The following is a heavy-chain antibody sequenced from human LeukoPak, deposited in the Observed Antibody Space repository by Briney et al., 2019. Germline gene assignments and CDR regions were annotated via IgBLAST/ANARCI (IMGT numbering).Heavy chain of an antibody. V-gene: IGHV3-49*04. Sequence: GGSLILSCTGSGFTFGDHAMSWVRQAPGKGLEWVGFIRSKAYRGTTEYAASVRGRFTISRDDSASIAYLQMSSLKTEDTAVYYCARGPIQLWIHNAMDVWGQGTTVTVSS. J-gene: IGHJ6*02. CDR2: IRSKAYRGTT. D-gene: IGHD5-18*01. CDR1: GFTFGDHA. CDR3: ARGPIQLWIHNAMDV.